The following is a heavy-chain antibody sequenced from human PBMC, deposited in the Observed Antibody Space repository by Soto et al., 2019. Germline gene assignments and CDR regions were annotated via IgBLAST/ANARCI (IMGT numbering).Heavy chain of an antibody. Sequence: PGWSLRLSCASSVFIINTSNMNWIRQAPGKGLEWVSFITSRGTIYYSESVKGRFTLSRDDAMNSLYLQMNSLRDEDTAVYYCEKDNCVGDCFGQGTLVTVSS. CDR3: EKDNCVGDC. V-gene: IGHV3-48*02. CDR2: ITSRGTI. CDR1: VFIINTSN. J-gene: IGHJ4*02. D-gene: IGHD2-21*01.